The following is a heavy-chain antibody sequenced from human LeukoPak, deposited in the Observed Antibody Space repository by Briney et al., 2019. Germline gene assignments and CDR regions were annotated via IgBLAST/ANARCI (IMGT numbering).Heavy chain of an antibody. V-gene: IGHV3-7*05. CDR1: GCTLSSYW. CDR2: IKEDGSEK. CDR3: VRLPSSGYAHIFPSNYGMDV. D-gene: IGHD5-12*01. Sequence: GGSLRLSCAASGCTLSSYWVTWVRQAPGKGPGWVASIKEDGSEKDYVDSVKGRFTISRDNAKNSLYLQMNSLRAEDTAVYYCVRLPSSGYAHIFPSNYGMDVWGQGTTVTVS. J-gene: IGHJ6*02.